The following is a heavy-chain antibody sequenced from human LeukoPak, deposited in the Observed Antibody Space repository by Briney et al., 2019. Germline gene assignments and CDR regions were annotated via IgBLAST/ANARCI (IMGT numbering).Heavy chain of an antibody. CDR3: ARSIAAGGAFDI. CDR1: GGTFSSYA. CDR2: IIPIFGTA. Sequence: SVKVSCKASGGTFSSYAISWVRQAPGQGLEWMGGIIPIFGTANYAQKFQGRVTITTDESTSTAYMELSSLRSEDTAAYYCARSIAAGGAFDIWGQGTMVTVSS. D-gene: IGHD6-13*01. V-gene: IGHV1-69*05. J-gene: IGHJ3*02.